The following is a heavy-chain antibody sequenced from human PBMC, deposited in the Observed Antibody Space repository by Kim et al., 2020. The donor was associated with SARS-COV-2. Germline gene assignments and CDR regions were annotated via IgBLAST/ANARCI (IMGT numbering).Heavy chain of an antibody. CDR1: GFTFSNAW. V-gene: IGHV3-15*01. Sequence: GGSLRLSCAASGFTFSNAWMSWVRQAPGKGLEWVGRIKSKTDGGTTDYAAPVKGRFTISRDDSKNTLYLQMNSLKTEDTAVYYCTTRTYTHSPYRIDYWGQGTLVTVSS. J-gene: IGHJ4*02. CDR2: IKSKTDGGTT. CDR3: TTRTYTHSPYRIDY. D-gene: IGHD2-2*01.